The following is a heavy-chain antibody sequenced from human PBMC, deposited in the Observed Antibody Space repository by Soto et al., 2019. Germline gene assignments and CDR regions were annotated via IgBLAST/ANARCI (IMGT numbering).Heavy chain of an antibody. CDR2: IIPILGIA. Sequence: SVEVSCKASGGTFSSYTISWVRQAPGQGLEWMGRIIPILGIANYAQKFQGRVTITADKSTSTAYMELSSLRSEDTAVYYCARPRYCSSTSCQAPDAFAIWGQGTMVTVSS. V-gene: IGHV1-69*02. D-gene: IGHD2-2*01. J-gene: IGHJ3*02. CDR1: GGTFSSYT. CDR3: ARPRYCSSTSCQAPDAFAI.